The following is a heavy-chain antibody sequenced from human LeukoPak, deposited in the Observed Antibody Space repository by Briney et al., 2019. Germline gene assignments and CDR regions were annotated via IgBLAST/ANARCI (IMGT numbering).Heavy chain of an antibody. D-gene: IGHD3-10*01. CDR3: ARIRYGSNIYRYYYMDV. Sequence: SETLSLTCTVSGGSISSSYWSWIRQPPGKGLEWIGYIYYSGSTNYNPSLKSRVTISVDTSKNQFSLKVTSVTAADTAVYYCARIRYGSNIYRYYYMDVWGKGTTFIVSS. V-gene: IGHV4-59*01. CDR1: GGSISSSY. CDR2: IYYSGST. J-gene: IGHJ6*03.